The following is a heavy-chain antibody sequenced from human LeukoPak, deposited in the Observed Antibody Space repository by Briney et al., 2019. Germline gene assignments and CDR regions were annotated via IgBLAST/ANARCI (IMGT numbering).Heavy chain of an antibody. CDR2: IWYDGSNK. V-gene: IGHV3-33*01. D-gene: IGHD6-6*01. CDR1: GFTFSSYG. CDR3: AREGFEYSSSSRYFQH. Sequence: GGSLRLSCAASGFTFSSYGMHWVRQAPGKGLEWVAVIWYDGSNKYYADSVKGRFTISRDNSKNTLYLQMNSLRAEDTAVYYCAREGFEYSSSSRYFQHWGQGTLVTVSS. J-gene: IGHJ1*01.